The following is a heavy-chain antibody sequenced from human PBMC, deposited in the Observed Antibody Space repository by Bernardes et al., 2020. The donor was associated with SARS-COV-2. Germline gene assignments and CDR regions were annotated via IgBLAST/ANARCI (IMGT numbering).Heavy chain of an antibody. Sequence: RGSLTPSCAVSGFTFSSLATSWVRQRPGKVLEWVSAFSGSVGRTYYADSVKGRFTISRDNSKNTLYLQTNSLRAEDTAVYYCAKNMWLPKKQPGFGLDYWGQGTLVTVSS. V-gene: IGHV3-23*01. D-gene: IGHD5-12*01. CDR3: AKNMWLPKKQPGFGLDY. J-gene: IGHJ4*02. CDR1: GFTFSSLA. CDR2: FSGSVGRT.